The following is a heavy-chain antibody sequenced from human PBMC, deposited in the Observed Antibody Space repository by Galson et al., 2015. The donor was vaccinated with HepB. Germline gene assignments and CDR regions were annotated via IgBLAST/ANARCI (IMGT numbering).Heavy chain of an antibody. V-gene: IGHV3-33*01. CDR2: IWYDGSNK. Sequence: SLRLSCAASGFTFSSYGMHWVRQAPGKGLEWVAVIWYDGSNKYYADSVKGRFTISRDNSKNTLYLQMNSLRAEDTAVYYCARDGPLDLGLLWFRESPLYYFDYWGQGTLVTVSS. CDR3: ARDGPLDLGLLWFRESPLYYFDY. J-gene: IGHJ4*02. CDR1: GFTFSSYG. D-gene: IGHD3-10*01.